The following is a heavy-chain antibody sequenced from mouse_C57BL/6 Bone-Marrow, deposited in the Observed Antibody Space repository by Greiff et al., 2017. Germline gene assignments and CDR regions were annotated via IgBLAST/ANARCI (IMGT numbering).Heavy chain of an antibody. D-gene: IGHD2-3*01. Sequence: VQLQESGPGLVKPSQSLSLTCSVTGYSITSGYYWNWIRQFPGNKLEWMGYISYDGSNNYNPSLKNRISITRDTSKNQFFLKLNSVTTEDTATYYCARAGGWLLHAMDYWGQGTSVTVSS. CDR1: GYSITSGYY. V-gene: IGHV3-6*01. CDR3: ARAGGWLLHAMDY. J-gene: IGHJ4*01. CDR2: ISYDGSN.